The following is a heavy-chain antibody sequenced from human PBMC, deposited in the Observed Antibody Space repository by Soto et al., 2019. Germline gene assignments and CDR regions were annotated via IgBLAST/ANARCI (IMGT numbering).Heavy chain of an antibody. Sequence: QVQLVQSGAEVKKPGASVKVSCKASGYTFTSYAMHWVRQAPGQRLEWMGWINAGNGNTKYSQKFQGRVTITRDTSASRADMELSSLRSEDTAVYYCARGPIGGSSTSSRRYYYYYYMDVGGKGTTVTVSS. CDR3: ARGPIGGSSTSSRRYYYYYYMDV. V-gene: IGHV1-3*01. D-gene: IGHD2-2*01. CDR2: INAGNGNT. CDR1: GYTFTSYA. J-gene: IGHJ6*03.